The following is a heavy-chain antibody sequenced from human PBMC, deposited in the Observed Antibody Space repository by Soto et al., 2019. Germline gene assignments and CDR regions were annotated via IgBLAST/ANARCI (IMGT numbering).Heavy chain of an antibody. CDR1: GYTFTSYA. J-gene: IGHJ4*02. V-gene: IGHV1-3*01. CDR2: INAGNGNT. CDR3: ARSPYDYVWGSYRYTRISVNPTFDFDY. Sequence: ASVKVSCKASGYTFTSYAMHWVRQAPGQRLEWMGWINAGNGNTKYSQKFQGRVTITRDTSASTAYMELSSLRSEDTAVYYCARSPYDYVWGSYRYTRISVNPTFDFDYWGQGTLVTVSS. D-gene: IGHD3-16*02.